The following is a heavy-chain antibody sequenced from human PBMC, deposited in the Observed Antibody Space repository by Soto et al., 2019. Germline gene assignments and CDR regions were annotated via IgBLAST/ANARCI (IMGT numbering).Heavy chain of an antibody. V-gene: IGHV3-30*18. D-gene: IGHD6-13*01. J-gene: IGHJ6*02. CDR1: GFTFSSYG. Sequence: PVGSLRLSCAASGFTFSSYGMHWVRQAPGKGLEWVAVISYDGSNKYYADSVKGRFTISRDNSKNTLYLQMNSLRAEDTAVYYCAKEGYSSSWPYYYYYYGMDVWGQGTTVTVSS. CDR2: ISYDGSNK. CDR3: AKEGYSSSWPYYYYYYGMDV.